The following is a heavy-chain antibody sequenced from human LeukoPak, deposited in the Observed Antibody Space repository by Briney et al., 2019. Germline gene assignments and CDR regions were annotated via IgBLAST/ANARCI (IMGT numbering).Heavy chain of an antibody. J-gene: IGHJ6*02. D-gene: IGHD2-2*01. Sequence: GGSLRLSCAASGFTFDDYAMHRVRQAPGKGLEWASGISWNSGSIGYADSVKGRFTISRDNAKNSLYLQMNSLRAEDTALYYCAKVDGDQFYYYGMDVWGQGTTVTVSS. V-gene: IGHV3-9*01. CDR3: AKVDGDQFYYYGMDV. CDR2: ISWNSGSI. CDR1: GFTFDDYA.